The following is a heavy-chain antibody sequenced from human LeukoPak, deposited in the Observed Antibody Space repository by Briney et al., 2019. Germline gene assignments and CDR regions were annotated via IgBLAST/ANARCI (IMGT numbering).Heavy chain of an antibody. V-gene: IGHV4-59*12. Sequence: MASETLSLTCTVSGGSISSYYWSWIRQPPGKGLEWIGYIYSSGSTNYNPSLKSRVTISVDKSKNQFSLKLSSVTAADTAVYYCARDPSYYGSGSYSGYWGQGTLVTVSS. CDR2: IYSSGST. CDR3: ARDPSYYGSGSYSGY. J-gene: IGHJ4*02. D-gene: IGHD3-10*01. CDR1: GGSISSYY.